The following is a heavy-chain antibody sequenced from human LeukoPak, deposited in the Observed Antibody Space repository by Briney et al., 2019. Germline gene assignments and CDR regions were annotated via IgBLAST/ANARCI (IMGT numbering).Heavy chain of an antibody. CDR2: ISSSRGNAI. J-gene: IGHJ6*03. D-gene: IGHD2-15*01. Sequence: PGGSLRLSCVVSGFTFSSYWMNWVRQVPGKGLEWISYISSSRGNAIHYADSVRGRFTISRDNSKNTLYLQMNSLRAEDTAVYYCATNGEYCSGGSCYSSYYYYYMDVWGKGTTVTVSS. CDR1: GFTFSSYW. CDR3: ATNGEYCSGGSCYSSYYYYYMDV. V-gene: IGHV3-48*01.